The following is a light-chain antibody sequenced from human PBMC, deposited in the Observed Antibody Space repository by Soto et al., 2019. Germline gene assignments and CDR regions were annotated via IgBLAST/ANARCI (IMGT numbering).Light chain of an antibody. CDR3: QQYGSSPET. J-gene: IGKJ1*01. CDR2: GAS. Sequence: EVVWTQSPGTLSLSKGERATLSCRSSQSVSSSYLAWYQQKPGQAPRLLIYGASSRATGIPDRFSGSGSGTDFTLTISRLEPEDFAVYYCQQYGSSPETFGQGTMVDI. CDR1: QSVSSSY. V-gene: IGKV3-20*01.